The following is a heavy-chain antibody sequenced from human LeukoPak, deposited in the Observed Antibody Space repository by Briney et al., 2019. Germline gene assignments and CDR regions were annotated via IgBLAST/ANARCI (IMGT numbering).Heavy chain of an antibody. J-gene: IGHJ6*03. D-gene: IGHD4-11*01. CDR3: ARGPNYSNFGSAYYYYMDV. CDR2: MNPQSGNT. V-gene: IGHV1-8*03. Sequence: ASVKVSCKASVYMFTNYDFYRVRQAPGQPLEWMGWMNPQSGNTGYAQKFRGRVTITRDTSITTAYMELSSLRSEDTAVYYCARGPNYSNFGSAYYYYMDVWGKGTTVTVSS. CDR1: VYMFTNYD.